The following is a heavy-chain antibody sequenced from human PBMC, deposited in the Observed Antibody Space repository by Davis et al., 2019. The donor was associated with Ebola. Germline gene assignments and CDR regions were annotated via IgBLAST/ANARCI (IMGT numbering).Heavy chain of an antibody. Sequence: PGGSLRLSCKGSGYSFTSYWIGWVRQMPGKGLEWMGIIYPGDSDTRYSPSFQGQVTISADKSISTAYLQWSSLKASDTAMYYCARGGRYCSGGSCYSSYFQHWGQGTLVTVSS. V-gene: IGHV5-51*01. CDR3: ARGGRYCSGGSCYSSYFQH. CDR2: IYPGDSDT. D-gene: IGHD2-15*01. CDR1: GYSFTSYW. J-gene: IGHJ1*01.